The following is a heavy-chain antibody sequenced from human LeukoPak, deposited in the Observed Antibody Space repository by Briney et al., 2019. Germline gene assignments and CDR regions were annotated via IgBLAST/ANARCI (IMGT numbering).Heavy chain of an antibody. CDR1: GITLSNYG. D-gene: IGHD3-10*01. J-gene: IGHJ4*02. V-gene: IGHV3-23*01. Sequence: GGSLRLSCAVSGITLSNYGMSWVRQAPGKGLEWVAGISGSGGGTHYADSVKGRFTISRDNPKNTLHLQMNSLRAEDTAVYFCAKRGVVIRVILVGFHKEAYYFDSWGQGALVIVSP. CDR3: AKRGVVIRVILVGFHKEAYYFDS. CDR2: ISGSGGGT.